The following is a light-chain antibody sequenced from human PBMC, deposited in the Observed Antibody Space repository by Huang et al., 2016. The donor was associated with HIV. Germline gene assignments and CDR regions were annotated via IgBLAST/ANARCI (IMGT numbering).Light chain of an antibody. V-gene: IGKV4-1*01. CDR3: QQYYKLPQT. CDR1: QSLLFSLNGKNY. J-gene: IGKJ1*01. CDR2: WSG. Sequence: DIVMTQSPDSLSVSPGEGASIKCQSSQSLLFSLNGKNYLAWFQRKPGRPPTLLIYWSGTREFGVPYRFSCSGSGTQFTLTINNVQPEDAAVYYCQQYYKLPQTFGQGTTVEI.